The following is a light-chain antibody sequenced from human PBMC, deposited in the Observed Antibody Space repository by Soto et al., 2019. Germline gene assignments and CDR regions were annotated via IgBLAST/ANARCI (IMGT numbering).Light chain of an antibody. J-gene: IGLJ1*01. CDR1: SSDVGGYNY. CDR3: ISYTSGSTLDV. CDR2: EVS. V-gene: IGLV2-14*01. Sequence: QSVLTQPASVSGSPGQSITISCTGTSSDVGGYNYVSWYQQHPGKAPKLMIYEVSNRPSGISNRFSGSKSGNTASLTISGLQAEDEADYYCISYTSGSTLDVFGTGTKLTVL.